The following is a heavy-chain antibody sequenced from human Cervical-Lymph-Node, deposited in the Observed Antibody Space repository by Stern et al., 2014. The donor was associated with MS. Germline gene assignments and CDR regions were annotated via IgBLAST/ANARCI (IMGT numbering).Heavy chain of an antibody. D-gene: IGHD6-13*01. J-gene: IGHJ4*02. Sequence: QLVQSGAEVKKPESSVKVSCEASGGSFSTFDIGWVRQAPGQGLEWLGGVPPMFWRPHLAPNLQARGTLRADESTNTAYMELRNLRSEDKAVYYCARHQGGIAANWGQGTLVTVSS. CDR3: ARHQGGIAAN. V-gene: IGHV1-69*01. CDR1: GGSFSTFD. CDR2: VPPMFWRP.